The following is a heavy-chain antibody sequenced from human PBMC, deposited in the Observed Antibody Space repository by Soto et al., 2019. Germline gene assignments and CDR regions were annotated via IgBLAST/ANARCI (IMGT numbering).Heavy chain of an antibody. Sequence: SLRLSCAASGFTFSSYSMNWVRQAPGKGLEWVSSISSSSSYIYYADSVKGRFTISRDNAKNSLYLQMNSLRAEDTAVYYCARGKISPYDSSDYWGQGTLVTVSS. V-gene: IGHV3-21*01. J-gene: IGHJ4*02. CDR3: ARGKISPYDSSDY. CDR1: GFTFSSYS. D-gene: IGHD3-22*01. CDR2: ISSSSSYI.